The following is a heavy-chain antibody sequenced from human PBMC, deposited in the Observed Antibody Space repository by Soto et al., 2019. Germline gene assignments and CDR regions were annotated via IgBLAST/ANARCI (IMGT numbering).Heavy chain of an antibody. V-gene: IGHV3-33*01. CDR2: IWNDGSNK. J-gene: IGHJ6*02. D-gene: IGHD3-3*01. CDR3: ARDRGGGSIFGGHYGMDV. CDR1: GFIFSTYG. Sequence: QVQLVESGGGVVQPGRSLRLSCAASGFIFSTYGMHWVRQAPGKGLEWVAVIWNDGSNKQYADSVKGRFTISRDNSENTMYLQMNSLRSEDTAVYYCARDRGGGSIFGGHYGMDVWGQGTTVTVSS.